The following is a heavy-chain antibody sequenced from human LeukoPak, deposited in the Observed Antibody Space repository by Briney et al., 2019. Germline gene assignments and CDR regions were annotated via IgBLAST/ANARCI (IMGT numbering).Heavy chain of an antibody. CDR2: ISPGGGPT. Sequence: GGSLRLSCAGSGFPFSSHGMNWVRQAAGKGLEWVSGISPGGGPTYYADSVKGRFTISRDDSKNTLYLQMNSLRAEDTAVYYCTRDQTPYYWGQGTLVTVSS. V-gene: IGHV3-23*01. J-gene: IGHJ4*02. CDR3: TRDQTPYY. CDR1: GFPFSSHG.